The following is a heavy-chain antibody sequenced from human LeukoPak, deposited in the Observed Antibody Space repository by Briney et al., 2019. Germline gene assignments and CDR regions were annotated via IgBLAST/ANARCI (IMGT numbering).Heavy chain of an antibody. D-gene: IGHD3-10*01. Sequence: SETLSLTCTVSGGSISSYYWSWIRQPPGKGLEWIGYIYYSGSTYYNPSLKSRVTISVDTSKNQFSLKLSSVTAADTAVYYCARASLAPSSDNFDYWGQGTLVTVSS. CDR1: GGSISSYY. V-gene: IGHV4-59*08. CDR3: ARASLAPSSDNFDY. J-gene: IGHJ4*02. CDR2: IYYSGST.